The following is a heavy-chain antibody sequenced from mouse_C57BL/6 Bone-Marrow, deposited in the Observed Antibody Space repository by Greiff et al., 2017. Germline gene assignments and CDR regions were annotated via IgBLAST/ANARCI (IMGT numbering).Heavy chain of an antibody. D-gene: IGHD2-2*01. J-gene: IGHJ1*03. CDR1: GYTFTDYE. CDR3: TRVSGYTYWYFDV. V-gene: IGHV1-15*01. CDR2: IDPETGGT. Sequence: QVQLQQSGAELVRPGASVTLSCKASGYTFTDYEMHWVKQTPVHGLEWIGAIDPETGGTAYNQKFKGKAILTADKSSSTAYMELRSLTSEDSAVYYCTRVSGYTYWYFDVWGTGTTVTVSA.